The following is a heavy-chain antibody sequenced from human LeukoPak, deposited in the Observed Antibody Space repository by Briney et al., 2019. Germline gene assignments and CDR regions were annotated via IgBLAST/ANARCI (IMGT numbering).Heavy chain of an antibody. CDR3: ARAHYDFWSGYLPGPYYYYYMDV. CDR2: MNPNSGNT. D-gene: IGHD3-3*01. J-gene: IGHJ6*03. CDR1: GYTFTSYD. Sequence: GASVKVSCKASGYTFTSYDINWVRQATGQGLEWMGWMNPNSGNTGYAQKFQGRVTMTRNTSISTAYMELSSLRSEDTAVYYCARAHYDFWSGYLPGPYYYYYMDVWGKGTTVTVSS. V-gene: IGHV1-8*01.